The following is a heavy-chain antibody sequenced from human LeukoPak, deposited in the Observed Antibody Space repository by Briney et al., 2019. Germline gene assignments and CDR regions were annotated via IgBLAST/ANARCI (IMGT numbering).Heavy chain of an antibody. D-gene: IGHD2-2*01. J-gene: IGHJ6*03. CDR1: GFTFSSYA. CDR2: ISGNGGST. Sequence: GGSLRLSCAASGFTFSSYAMTWVRQAPGKGLGWVSSISGNGGSTYYTDSVKGRFTISRDNSKNTLYLQMNSLRAEDTAAYYCAKDLRVIVVTYYMDVWGKGTTVTVSS. V-gene: IGHV3-23*01. CDR3: AKDLRVIVVTYYMDV.